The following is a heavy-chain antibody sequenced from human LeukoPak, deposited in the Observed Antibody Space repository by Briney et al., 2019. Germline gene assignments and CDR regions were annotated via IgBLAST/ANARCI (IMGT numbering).Heavy chain of an antibody. CDR3: AKDGPIAVAAVGLFDP. J-gene: IGHJ5*02. Sequence: GGSLRLSCAASGFTFSSYAMSWVRQAPGKGLEWVSAISGSGGSTYYADSVRGRFTISRDNSKNTLYLQMNSLRAGDTAVYYCAKDGPIAVAAVGLFDPWGQGTLVTVSS. D-gene: IGHD6-19*01. CDR2: ISGSGGST. CDR1: GFTFSSYA. V-gene: IGHV3-23*01.